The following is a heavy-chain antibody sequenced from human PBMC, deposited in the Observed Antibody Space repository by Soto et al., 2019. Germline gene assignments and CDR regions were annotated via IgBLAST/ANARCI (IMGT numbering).Heavy chain of an antibody. CDR2: INTDNVNT. J-gene: IGHJ4*02. CDR3: AREYCDDSSCYGGAY. CDR1: GYTFTTFG. V-gene: IGHV1-18*01. D-gene: IGHD2-2*01. Sequence: QVQLVQSGGEVKKPGAAVKVSCKASGYTFTTFGISWVRQAPGQGFEWMGWINTDNVNTKYAQSLQGRVTMNTDTSTSTAYMELTSLKSDDTAVYYCAREYCDDSSCYGGAYWGQGTLVIVSS.